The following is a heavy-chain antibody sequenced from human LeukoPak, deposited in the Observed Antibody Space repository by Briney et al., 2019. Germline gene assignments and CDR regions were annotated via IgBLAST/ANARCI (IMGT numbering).Heavy chain of an antibody. CDR2: IYSGGST. D-gene: IGHD1-26*01. CDR3: ARGPVGATLELFFDY. J-gene: IGHJ4*02. V-gene: IGHV3-66*02. CDR1: GFTVSSNY. Sequence: GGSLRLSCAASGFTVSSNYMSWVRQAPGKGLEWVSVIYSGGSTYYADSVKGRFTISRDNSKNTLYLQMNSLRAEDTAVYYCARGPVGATLELFFDYWGQGTLVTVSS.